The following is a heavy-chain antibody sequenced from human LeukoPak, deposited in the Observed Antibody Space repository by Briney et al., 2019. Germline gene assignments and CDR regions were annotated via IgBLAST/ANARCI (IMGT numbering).Heavy chain of an antibody. CDR3: ARRSSSSGYFDY. J-gene: IGHJ4*02. CDR2: IYSGGTT. V-gene: IGHV3-53*01. D-gene: IGHD6-6*01. CDR1: GFTVSSNY. Sequence: PGGSLRLSCAASGFTVSSNYMSWVRQAPGKGLEWVSVIYSGGTTYYADSVKGRFTISRDNSKNTLYLQMNSLRAEDTAVYYCARRSSSSGYFDYWGQGTLVTVSS.